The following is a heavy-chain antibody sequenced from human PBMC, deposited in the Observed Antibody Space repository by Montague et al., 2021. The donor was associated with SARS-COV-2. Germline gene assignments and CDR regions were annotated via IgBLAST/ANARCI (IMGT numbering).Heavy chain of an antibody. CDR2: ISTSSDII. CDR1: GFTFTSYS. D-gene: IGHD1-26*01. CDR3: ARGRGSYIDY. J-gene: IGHJ4*02. Sequence: SLRLSCAASGFTFTSYSMSWVRQAPGAGLEWVSFISTSSDIIIYRDSVKGRFTISRDNAKNSVYLQMNSLRDEDTAVYYCARGRGSYIDYWGQGTLVSVSS. V-gene: IGHV3-48*02.